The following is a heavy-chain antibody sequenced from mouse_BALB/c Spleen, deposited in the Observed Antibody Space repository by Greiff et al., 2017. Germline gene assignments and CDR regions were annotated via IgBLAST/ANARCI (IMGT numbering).Heavy chain of an antibody. CDR3: ARHYYGYDY. CDR2: INSNGGST. V-gene: IGHV5-6-2*01. Sequence: DVKLVESGGGLVKLGGSLKLSCAASGFTFSSYYMSWVRQTPEKRLELVAAINSNGGSTYYPDTVKGRFTISRDNAKNTLYLQMSSLKSEDTALYYCARHYYGYDYWGQGTTLTVSS. J-gene: IGHJ2*01. CDR1: GFTFSSYY. D-gene: IGHD1-2*01.